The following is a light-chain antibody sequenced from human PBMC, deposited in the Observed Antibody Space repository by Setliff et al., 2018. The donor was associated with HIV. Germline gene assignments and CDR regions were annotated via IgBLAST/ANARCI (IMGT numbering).Light chain of an antibody. J-gene: IGLJ3*02. CDR3: CSYAGSNTWV. CDR1: SSDIGTYNL. Sequence: QSVLAQPASVSGSPGQSITISCTGTSSDIGTYNLVSWYQQYPGKAPKLMIYEGNKRPSGVSNRFSGSKSGNTASLTISGLQAEDEADYYCCSYAGSNTWVFGGGTKVTVL. V-gene: IGLV2-23*01. CDR2: EGN.